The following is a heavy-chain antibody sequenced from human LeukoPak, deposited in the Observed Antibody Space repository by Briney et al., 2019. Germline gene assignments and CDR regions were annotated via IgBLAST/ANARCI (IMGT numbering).Heavy chain of an antibody. Sequence: GRSLRLSCVASGFTFSSYGMHWVRQAPGKGLEWAAVIWYDGSNKYYADSVKGRFTISRDNSKNTLYLQMNSLRAEDTAVYYCARWRSSGYLLDYWGQGTLVTVSS. CDR2: IWYDGSNK. D-gene: IGHD3-22*01. V-gene: IGHV3-33*01. CDR3: ARWRSSGYLLDY. CDR1: GFTFSSYG. J-gene: IGHJ4*02.